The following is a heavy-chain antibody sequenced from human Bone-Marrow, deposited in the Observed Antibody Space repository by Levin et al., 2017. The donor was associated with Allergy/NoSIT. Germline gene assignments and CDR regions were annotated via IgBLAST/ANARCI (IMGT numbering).Heavy chain of an antibody. CDR2: ISSSSSYI. D-gene: IGHD2-15*01. CDR1: GFTFSSYS. Sequence: ASVKVSCAASGFTFSSYSMNWVRQAPGKGLEWVSSISSSSSYIYYADSVKGRFTISRDNAKNSLYLQMNSLRAEDTAVYYCARGNPHCSGGSCRSNWFDPWGQGTLVTVSS. V-gene: IGHV3-21*01. J-gene: IGHJ5*02. CDR3: ARGNPHCSGGSCRSNWFDP.